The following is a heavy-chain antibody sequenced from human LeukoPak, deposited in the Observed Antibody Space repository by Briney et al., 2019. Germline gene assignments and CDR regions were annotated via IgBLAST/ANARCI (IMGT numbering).Heavy chain of an antibody. D-gene: IGHD2-15*01. CDR3: ARGYSSGNWFDP. CDR1: GGSISSGDYY. Sequence: SSQTLSLTCTVSGGSISSGDYYWSWIRQPPGKGLEWIGYIYYSGSTYYNPSLKSRVTISVDTSKNQFSLKLSSVTAADTAVYYCARGYSSGNWFDPWGQGTLVTVSS. V-gene: IGHV4-30-4*08. J-gene: IGHJ5*02. CDR2: IYYSGST.